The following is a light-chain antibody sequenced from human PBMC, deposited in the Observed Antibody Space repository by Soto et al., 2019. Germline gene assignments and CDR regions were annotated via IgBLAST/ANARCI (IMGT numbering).Light chain of an antibody. Sequence: AIRVTQSPSSFSASTGVRVTITCRASQGISSCLAWYQQKPWKAPKLLIYTASTLQSGVPSRFSGSGSGTDVTLTISCLQSEDFATYYCQQYYSHPYTLGQGTKLEIK. CDR3: QQYYSHPYT. V-gene: IGKV1-8*01. J-gene: IGKJ2*01. CDR2: TAS. CDR1: QGISSC.